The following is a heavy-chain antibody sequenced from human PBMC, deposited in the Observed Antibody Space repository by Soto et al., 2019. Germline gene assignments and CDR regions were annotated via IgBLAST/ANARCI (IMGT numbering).Heavy chain of an antibody. D-gene: IGHD5-12*01. CDR1: GGTFSSYA. J-gene: IGHJ4*02. Sequence: QVQLVQSGAEVKKPGSSVKVSCKASGGTFSSYAISWVRQAPGQGLEWMGGIIPIFGTANYAQKFQGRVTITADESTRTAYRELSSLGSEDTALYYCARTGYSGGGSADNWARAGFDYWGQGTLVTVSS. CDR3: ARTGYSGGGSADNWARAGFDY. CDR2: IIPIFGTA. V-gene: IGHV1-69*01.